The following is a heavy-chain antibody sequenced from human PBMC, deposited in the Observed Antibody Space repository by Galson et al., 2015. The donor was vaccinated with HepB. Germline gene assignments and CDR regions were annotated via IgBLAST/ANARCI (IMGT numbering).Heavy chain of an antibody. CDR1: GFTFSSYA. CDR2: ISYDGSKK. Sequence: SLRLSCAASGFTFSSYAIHWVRQTPGKGLEWVAVISYDGSKKDYADSVKGRFTISRDNSESTLYLQMISLRPDDTAVYYCAKERKTDSSGSSDVSGGGYSYFGLDVWGHGTTVTVSS. D-gene: IGHD6-19*01. CDR3: AKERKTDSSGSSDVSGGGYSYFGLDV. V-gene: IGHV3-30*04. J-gene: IGHJ6*02.